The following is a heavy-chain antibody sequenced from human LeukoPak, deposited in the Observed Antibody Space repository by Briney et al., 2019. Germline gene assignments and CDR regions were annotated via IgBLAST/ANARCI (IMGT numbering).Heavy chain of an antibody. J-gene: IGHJ6*02. V-gene: IGHV3-30*02. Sequence: PGGSLRLSCAASGFTFSSYGMHWVRQAPGKGLEWVAVIWYDGSNKYYADSVKGRFTISRDNSKYTLYLQMNSLRAEDTAVYYCAKVLRYSYGYSYYYYYGMDVWGQGTTVTVSS. D-gene: IGHD5-18*01. CDR3: AKVLRYSYGYSYYYYYGMDV. CDR2: IWYDGSNK. CDR1: GFTFSSYG.